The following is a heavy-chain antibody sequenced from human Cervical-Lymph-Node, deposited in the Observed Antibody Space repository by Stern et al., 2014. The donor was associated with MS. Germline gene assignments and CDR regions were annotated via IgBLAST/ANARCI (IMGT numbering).Heavy chain of an antibody. Sequence: VQLVESGAEVKKPGASVKVSCKASGYTFTSYDINWVRQATGQGLEWMGWMNANSGNTGYAQKFQGRVTMTRNTSISTAYMELSSLRSDDTAVYYCARVLNFGGATGYWGQGTLVTVSS. CDR3: ARVLNFGGATGY. D-gene: IGHD3-16*01. V-gene: IGHV1-8*01. CDR1: GYTFTSYD. J-gene: IGHJ4*02. CDR2: MNANSGNT.